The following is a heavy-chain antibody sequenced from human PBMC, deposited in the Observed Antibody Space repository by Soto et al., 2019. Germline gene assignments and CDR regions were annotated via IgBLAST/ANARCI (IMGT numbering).Heavy chain of an antibody. D-gene: IGHD1-1*01. Sequence: QVQLQESGPGLVKPSETLSLTCTVSGASISGFYRSWIRKSAGKGLEWIGRIYATGTTDYNPSLKSRVMMSVETSKKQFSLKLRSVTAADTAVYYCVRDGTKTLRDWFDPWGQGISVTVSS. CDR2: IYATGTT. CDR1: GASISGFY. V-gene: IGHV4-4*07. J-gene: IGHJ5*02. CDR3: VRDGTKTLRDWFDP.